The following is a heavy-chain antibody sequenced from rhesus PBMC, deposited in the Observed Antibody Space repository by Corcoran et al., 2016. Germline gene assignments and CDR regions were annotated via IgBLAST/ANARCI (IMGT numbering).Heavy chain of an antibody. D-gene: IGHD6-25*01. Sequence: QVQLQESGPGVVKPSETLSLTCAVSGYSISSGYDWSWIRQPPGKGLEWIGYIYGSSWSTNYNPSLKNRGTISKDTSKNQFSLKLSSVTDADTAVYYCARRAFIAAAGTLFDYWGQGVLVTVSS. J-gene: IGHJ4*01. CDR1: GYSISSGYD. V-gene: IGHV4-76*01. CDR2: IYGSSWST. CDR3: ARRAFIAAAGTLFDY.